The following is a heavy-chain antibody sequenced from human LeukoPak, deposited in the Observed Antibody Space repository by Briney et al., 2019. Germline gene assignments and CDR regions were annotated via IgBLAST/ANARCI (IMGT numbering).Heavy chain of an antibody. CDR1: GGSISSSNW. J-gene: IGHJ4*02. V-gene: IGHV4-4*02. Sequence: SGTLSLTCAVSGGSISSSNWWSWVRQPPGKGLEWIGEIYHSGSTNYNPSLKSRVTISVDKSKNQFSLKLSSVTAADTAVYYCANGGYSYGSHFDYWGQGTLVTVSS. CDR3: ANGGYSYGSHFDY. D-gene: IGHD5-18*01. CDR2: IYHSGST.